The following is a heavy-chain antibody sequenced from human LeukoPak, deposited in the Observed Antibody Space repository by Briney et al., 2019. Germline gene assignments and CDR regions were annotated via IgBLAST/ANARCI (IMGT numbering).Heavy chain of an antibody. CDR2: INHSGST. D-gene: IGHD1-26*01. CDR3: ARGVPAYGRLVP. Sequence: SETLPLTCAVYGGSFSDYYWSWLRQPPGKGLEWIGDINHSGSTNYNPPLMSRGTISVDTSKNQYSLKLSSVTAADTGVYYCARGVPAYGRLVPWGQGTLVIVSS. J-gene: IGHJ5*02. V-gene: IGHV4-34*01. CDR1: GGSFSDYY.